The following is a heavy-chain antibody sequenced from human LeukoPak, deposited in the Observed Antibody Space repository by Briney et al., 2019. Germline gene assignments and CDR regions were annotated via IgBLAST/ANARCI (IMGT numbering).Heavy chain of an antibody. CDR3: ARGTTGLDY. V-gene: IGHV3-30*02. CDR1: GFTFSTYG. D-gene: IGHD1-1*01. CDR2: IRYDGNNE. Sequence: GGSLRLSCAASGFTFSTYGMHWVRQAPGKGLEWVAFIRYDGNNEYYTDSVKGRFTISRDNSKNTLYLQMNSLRAEDTAVYYCARGTTGLDYWGQGTLVTVSS. J-gene: IGHJ4*02.